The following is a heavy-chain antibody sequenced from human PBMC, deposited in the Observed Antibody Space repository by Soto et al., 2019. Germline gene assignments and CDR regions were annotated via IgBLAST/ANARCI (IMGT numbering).Heavy chain of an antibody. CDR2: MNQDGSEI. V-gene: IGHV3-7*01. CDR1: GFTFSSYA. Sequence: EVQLLESGGGLVQPGGSLRLSCAAAGFTFSSYAMSLVRQAPGKGLEWVANMNQDGSEIYYVDSVKGRFSISRDNAKNSLYLQMNSLRPEDTALYFCARDYHGTFDFWGQGALVTVSS. D-gene: IGHD3-10*01. CDR3: ARDYHGTFDF. J-gene: IGHJ4*02.